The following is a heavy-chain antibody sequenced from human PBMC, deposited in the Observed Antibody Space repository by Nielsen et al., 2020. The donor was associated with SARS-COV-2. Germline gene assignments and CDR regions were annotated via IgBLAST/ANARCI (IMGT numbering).Heavy chain of an antibody. Sequence: GGSLRLSCAASGFTFSSYWMSWVRQAPGKGLEWVSILYSGGTTYYADSVKGRFTISRDNSKNTLDLQMNSLRPEDTAVYYCAREFALRDTAYFDYWGQGTLVTVSS. J-gene: IGHJ4*02. CDR1: GFTFSSYW. CDR2: LYSGGTT. D-gene: IGHD5-18*01. CDR3: AREFALRDTAYFDY. V-gene: IGHV3-53*01.